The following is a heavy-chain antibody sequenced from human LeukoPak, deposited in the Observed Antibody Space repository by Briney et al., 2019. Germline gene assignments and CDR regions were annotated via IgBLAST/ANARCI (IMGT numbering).Heavy chain of an antibody. Sequence: GGSLRLSCAVSGFTFSSYWMSWVRQAPGKGLEWVAHIKHDGSDKVYVDSVKGRFTISRDNAKNSLFLQVNSLRAEDTAVYYCARDLLAGDDYWGQGTLVTVSS. J-gene: IGHJ4*02. V-gene: IGHV3-7*04. CDR2: IKHDGSDK. CDR1: GFTFSSYW. D-gene: IGHD2-15*01. CDR3: ARDLLAGDDY.